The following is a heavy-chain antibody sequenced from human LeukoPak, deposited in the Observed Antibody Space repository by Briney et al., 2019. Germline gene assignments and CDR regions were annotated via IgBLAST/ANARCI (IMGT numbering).Heavy chain of an antibody. D-gene: IGHD5-18*01. CDR3: ARDRGYGFDY. V-gene: IGHV3-7*01. J-gene: IGHJ4*02. Sequence: PGGSLRLFCAVSGFTFSSYWMSWVRQAPGKGLEWVANIKQDGSEKYYVDSVKGRFTISRDNAKNSLYLQMNSLRAEDTAVYYCARDRGYGFDYWGQGTLVTVSS. CDR1: GFTFSSYW. CDR2: IKQDGSEK.